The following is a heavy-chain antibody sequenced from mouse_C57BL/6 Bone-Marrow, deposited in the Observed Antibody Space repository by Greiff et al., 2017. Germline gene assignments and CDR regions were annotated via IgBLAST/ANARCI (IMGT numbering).Heavy chain of an antibody. D-gene: IGHD1-1*01. V-gene: IGHV14-4*01. Sequence: VQLKQSGAELVRPGASVKLSCTASGFNIKDDYMHWVKQRPEQGLEWIGWIDPENGDTEYASKFQGKATITADTSSNTAYLQLSSLTSEDTAVYYCTFPYYYDYWGQGTTLTVSS. J-gene: IGHJ2*01. CDR2: IDPENGDT. CDR1: GFNIKDDY. CDR3: TFPYYYDY.